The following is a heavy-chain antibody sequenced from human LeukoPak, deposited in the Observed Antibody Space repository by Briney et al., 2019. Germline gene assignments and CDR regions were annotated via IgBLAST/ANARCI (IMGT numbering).Heavy chain of an antibody. Sequence: PSETLSLTCAVYGGSFSGYYWSWIRQPPGKGLEWIGEINHSGSTNYNPSLKSRVTISVDTSKNQFSLKLGSVTAADTAVYYCARVSSINYDSGFDYWGQGTLVTVSS. CDR1: GGSFSGYY. J-gene: IGHJ4*02. V-gene: IGHV4-34*01. D-gene: IGHD3-22*01. CDR3: ARVSSINYDSGFDY. CDR2: INHSGST.